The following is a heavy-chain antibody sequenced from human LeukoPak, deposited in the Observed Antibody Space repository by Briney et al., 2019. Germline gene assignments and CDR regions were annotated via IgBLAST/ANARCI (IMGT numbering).Heavy chain of an antibody. Sequence: GESLKISCQGSGYIFTSYWIGWVRQMPGKGLEWMGIIYPGATNTNYSPSFQGQVTISVDKSINTAYLQWSSLKASDTAMYYCARQARDGNNAGEYWGQGTLVTVSS. J-gene: IGHJ4*02. CDR2: IYPGATNT. CDR3: ARQARDGNNAGEY. D-gene: IGHD5-24*01. CDR1: GYIFTSYW. V-gene: IGHV5-51*01.